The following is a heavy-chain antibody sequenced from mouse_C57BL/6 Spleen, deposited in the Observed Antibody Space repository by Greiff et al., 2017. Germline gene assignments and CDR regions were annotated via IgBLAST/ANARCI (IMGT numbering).Heavy chain of an antibody. CDR1: GYSFTGYY. V-gene: IGHV1-42*01. CDR2: INPSTGGT. D-gene: IGHD1-1*01. CDR3: ARWDYGSLYAMDY. J-gene: IGHJ4*01. Sequence: EVQLQQSGPELVKPGASVKISCKASGYSFTGYYMNWVKQSPEKSLEWIGEINPSTGGTTYNQKFKAKATLTVDKSSSTAYMQLKSLTSEDSAVYYCARWDYGSLYAMDYWGQGTSATVSS.